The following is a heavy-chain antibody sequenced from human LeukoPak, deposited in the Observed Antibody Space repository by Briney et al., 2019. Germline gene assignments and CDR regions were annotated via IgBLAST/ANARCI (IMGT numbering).Heavy chain of an antibody. D-gene: IGHD3-22*01. Sequence: SETLSLTCTVSGYSISSGYYWGWIRQPPGKGLAWIGSIYHSGSTYYNPSLKSRVTISVDTSKNHFSLKLSSVTAADTAVYYCARRVRYYDTSGYSYYFDYWGQGTLVTVSS. J-gene: IGHJ4*02. CDR3: ARRVRYYDTSGYSYYFDY. CDR2: IYHSGST. CDR1: GYSISSGYY. V-gene: IGHV4-38-2*02.